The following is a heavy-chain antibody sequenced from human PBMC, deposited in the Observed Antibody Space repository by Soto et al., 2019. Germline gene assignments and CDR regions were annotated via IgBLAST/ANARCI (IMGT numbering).Heavy chain of an antibody. Sequence: ESLKISCKGSGYSFTSYWIGWVRQLSGKGLEWMGIIYPGDSDTRYSPSLQGQVTISADKSISTAYLQWSSLKASDTAMYYCARPLRHYYDSSGSPDAFDIWGQGTMVTVSS. CDR3: ARPLRHYYDSSGSPDAFDI. D-gene: IGHD3-22*01. CDR2: IYPGDSDT. CDR1: GYSFTSYW. J-gene: IGHJ3*02. V-gene: IGHV5-51*01.